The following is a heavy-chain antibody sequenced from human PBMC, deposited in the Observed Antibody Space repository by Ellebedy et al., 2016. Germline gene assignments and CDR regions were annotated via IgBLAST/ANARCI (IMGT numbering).Heavy chain of an antibody. D-gene: IGHD1-14*01. J-gene: IGHJ3*01. CDR3: VTRHNGAFDF. V-gene: IGHV3-53*01. CDR2: IYGGGTS. Sequence: GESLKISXAVSGFSVTSNDMSWVRQAPGKGLELVSLIYGGGTSYYADSVKGRFTISRDNSKKTLDLQMSGLGAEDTAVYYCVTRHNGAFDFWGQGTMVTVSS. CDR1: GFSVTSND.